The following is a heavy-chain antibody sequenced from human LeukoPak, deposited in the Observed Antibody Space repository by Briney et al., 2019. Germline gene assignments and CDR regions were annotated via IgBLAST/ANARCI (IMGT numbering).Heavy chain of an antibody. Sequence: AGGSLRLSCAASGFTFSSYWMSWVRQAPGKGLEWVANIKQDGSEKYYVDSVKGRFTISRDNAKNSLYLQMNSLRAEDTAVYYCARGQYSSGWYMISYYFDYWGQGTLVTVSS. CDR3: ARGQYSSGWYMISYYFDY. V-gene: IGHV3-7*01. CDR1: GFTFSSYW. J-gene: IGHJ4*02. D-gene: IGHD6-19*01. CDR2: IKQDGSEK.